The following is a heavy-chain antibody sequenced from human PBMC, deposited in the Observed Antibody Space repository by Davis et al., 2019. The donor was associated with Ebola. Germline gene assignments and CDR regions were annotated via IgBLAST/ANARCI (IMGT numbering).Heavy chain of an antibody. CDR3: ARDDTGYSSNLGRFRDHPFDL. V-gene: IGHV1-46*01. Sequence: GESLKISCKASGYTFTSYYMHWVRQAPGQGLEWMGIINPSDGNTNYAQKFQGRVTMTRDTSTTTVYMELSSLRSEDTAVYYCARDDTGYSSNLGRFRDHPFDLWGQGTMVTVSS. CDR1: GYTFTSYY. D-gene: IGHD4-11*01. CDR2: INPSDGNT. J-gene: IGHJ3*01.